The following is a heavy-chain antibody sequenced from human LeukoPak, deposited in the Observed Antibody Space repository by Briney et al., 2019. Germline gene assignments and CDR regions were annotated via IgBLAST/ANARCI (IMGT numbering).Heavy chain of an antibody. J-gene: IGHJ4*02. V-gene: IGHV3-66*01. CDR3: AREQSISWFDY. CDR2: IYSGGST. D-gene: IGHD6-13*01. Sequence: GGSLRLSCAASEFSVGSNYMTWVRQAPGKGLEWVSLIYSGGSTYYADSVKGRFTISRDNAKNSLNLQMNSLRAEDTAVYYCAREQSISWFDYWGQGTLVTVSS. CDR1: EFSVGSNY.